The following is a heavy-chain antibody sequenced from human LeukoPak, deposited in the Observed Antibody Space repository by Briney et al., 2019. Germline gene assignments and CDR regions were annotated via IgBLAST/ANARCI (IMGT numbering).Heavy chain of an antibody. CDR2: IRQDESER. CDR3: ARLSAYYYGSYFYYYMDV. Sequence: GGSLRLSCEGSGFSFSSYWMTWVRQPPGKGPEWVANIRQDESERYSADSVKGRFTISRDNAKKSLYLYMSSLRAEDTALYYCARLSAYYYGSYFYYYMDVWGKGTTVTVSS. D-gene: IGHD3-10*01. J-gene: IGHJ6*03. CDR1: GFSFSSYW. V-gene: IGHV3-7*01.